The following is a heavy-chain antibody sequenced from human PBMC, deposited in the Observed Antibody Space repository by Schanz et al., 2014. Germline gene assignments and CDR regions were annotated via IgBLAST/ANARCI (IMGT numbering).Heavy chain of an antibody. CDR3: ARHAPGSGPDYNAGFDY. J-gene: IGHJ4*01. CDR1: GGSFSGYF. Sequence: QVQLQQWGAGLLKPSETLSLTCDVYGGSFSGYFWSWIRQLPGKGLDWIGYIQYTVITNYNPPLQSRISMAKDTSKAGASVSLVSVAAADTASYYCARHAPGSGPDYNAGFDYWGRGILVTVSS. CDR2: IQYTVIT. D-gene: IGHD3-10*01. V-gene: IGHV4-34*11.